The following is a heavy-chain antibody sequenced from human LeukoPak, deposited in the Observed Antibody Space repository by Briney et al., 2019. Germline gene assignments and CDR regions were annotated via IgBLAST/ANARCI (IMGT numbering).Heavy chain of an antibody. Sequence: SVNVSCKASGYTFTGYYMHWVRQAPGQGLEWMGWIHPNSGGTNYAQKFQGRVTMTRDTSISTAYMELSRLRSDDTAVHYCARESLTYYDYVWGSYRPPFDYWGQGTLVTVSS. J-gene: IGHJ4*02. D-gene: IGHD3-16*02. CDR2: IHPNSGGT. CDR1: GYTFTGYY. CDR3: ARESLTYYDYVWGSYRPPFDY. V-gene: IGHV1-2*02.